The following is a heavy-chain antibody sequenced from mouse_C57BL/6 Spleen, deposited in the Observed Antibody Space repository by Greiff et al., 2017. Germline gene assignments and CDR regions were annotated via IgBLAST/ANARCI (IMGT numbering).Heavy chain of an antibody. CDR1: GYTFTSYG. CDR3: ARCDTAGDY. V-gene: IGHV1-81*01. Sequence: VQLQQSGAELARPGASVKLSCKASGYTFTSYGISWVKQRPGQGLEWIGEIYPRSGNTYYNEKFKVKAKLTADKSSSIAYMELGNLTSEDSAVYYCARCDTAGDYWGKGATLTVSA. CDR2: IYPRSGNT. J-gene: IGHJ2*01.